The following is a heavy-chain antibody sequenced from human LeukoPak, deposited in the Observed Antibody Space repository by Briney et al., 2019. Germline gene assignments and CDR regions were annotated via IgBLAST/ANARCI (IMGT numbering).Heavy chain of an antibody. V-gene: IGHV3-30-3*01. Sequence: PGGSLRLSCTASGFTFDDYAMSWFRQAPGKGPEWVALMSHDGSNIFYAKSVKGRFTISRDNSKNTLYLQMNNLRAEDTAAYSCARGATNDFWSGYGWFDPWGQGTLVTVSS. J-gene: IGHJ5*02. D-gene: IGHD3-3*01. CDR3: ARGATNDFWSGYGWFDP. CDR1: GFTFDDYA. CDR2: MSHDGSNI.